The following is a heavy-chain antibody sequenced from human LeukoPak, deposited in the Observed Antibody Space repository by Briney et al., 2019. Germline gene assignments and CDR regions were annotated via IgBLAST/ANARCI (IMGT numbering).Heavy chain of an antibody. Sequence: SETLSLTCTVSGGSISSYYWSWIRQPPGKGLEWIGYIYYSGSTNYNPSLKSRVTISVDTSKNQFSLKLSSVTAADTAVYYCAKDSGTIFGVANFDYWGQGTLVTVSS. CDR1: GGSISSYY. V-gene: IGHV4-59*01. D-gene: IGHD3-3*01. CDR2: IYYSGST. CDR3: AKDSGTIFGVANFDY. J-gene: IGHJ4*02.